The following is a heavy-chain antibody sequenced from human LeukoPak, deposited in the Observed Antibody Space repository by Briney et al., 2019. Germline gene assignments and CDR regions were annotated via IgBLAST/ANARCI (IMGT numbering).Heavy chain of an antibody. CDR3: ARVGYSYGPPFDY. V-gene: IGHV3-21*01. CDR2: ISSSSSYI. CDR1: GGSISSSN. D-gene: IGHD5-18*01. J-gene: IGHJ4*02. Sequence: ETLSLTCAVSGGSISSSNWWSWVRQPPGKGLEWVSSISSSSSYIYYADSVKGRFTISRDNAKNSLYLQMNSLRAEDTAVYYCARVGYSYGPPFDYWGQGTLVTVSS.